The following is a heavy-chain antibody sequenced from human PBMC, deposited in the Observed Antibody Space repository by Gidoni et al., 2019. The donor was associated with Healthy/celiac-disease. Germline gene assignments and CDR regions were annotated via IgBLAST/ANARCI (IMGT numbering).Heavy chain of an antibody. J-gene: IGHJ6*02. Sequence: EVQLVESGGGLVQPGGSLRLSCAASGFTVSSNYMSWVRQAPGKGLEWVSVIYSGGSTYYADSVKGRFTISRHNSKNTLYLQMNSLRAEDTAVYYCARARDYYGSGSYHYYYYGMDVWGQGTTVTVSS. CDR1: GFTVSSNY. CDR2: IYSGGST. V-gene: IGHV3-53*04. D-gene: IGHD3-10*01. CDR3: ARARDYYGSGSYHYYYYGMDV.